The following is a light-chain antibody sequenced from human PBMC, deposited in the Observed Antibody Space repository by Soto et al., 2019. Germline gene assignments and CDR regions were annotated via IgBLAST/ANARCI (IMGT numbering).Light chain of an antibody. CDR3: CSHAGSSTYV. Sequence: QSALTQPRSVSGAPGQSVTISCTGTSSDVGDYVSWYQQHPGKAPKVLIYDVSQRPSGVHDRFSGSTSGNTASLTVSGLQAEDEADYYCCSHAGSSTYVFGSGTQLTVL. CDR1: SSDVGDY. CDR2: DVS. V-gene: IGLV2-11*01. J-gene: IGLJ1*01.